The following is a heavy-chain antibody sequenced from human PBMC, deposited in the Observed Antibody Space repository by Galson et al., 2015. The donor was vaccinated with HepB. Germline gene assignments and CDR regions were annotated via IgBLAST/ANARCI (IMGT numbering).Heavy chain of an antibody. V-gene: IGHV4-61*02. CDR1: GGSISSGSYY. J-gene: IGHJ5*02. D-gene: IGHD3-3*01. Sequence: QVQLQESGPGLVKPSQTLSLTCTVSGGSISSGSYYWSWIRQPAGKGLEWIGRIYTSGSTNYNPSLKSRVTMSVDTSKNQFSLKLSSVTAADTAVYYCARDISDGVVFDPWGQGTLVTVSS. CDR2: IYTSGST. CDR3: ARDISDGVVFDP.